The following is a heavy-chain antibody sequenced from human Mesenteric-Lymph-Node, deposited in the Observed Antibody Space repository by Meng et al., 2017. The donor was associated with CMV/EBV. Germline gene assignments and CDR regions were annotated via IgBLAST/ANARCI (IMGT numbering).Heavy chain of an antibody. D-gene: IGHD6-13*01. Sequence: ASVKVSCKASGYTFTGYYMHWVRQAPGQGLEWMGWINPNSGGTNYAQKFQGRVTMTRDTSISTAYMELSRLRSDDTAVYYCTRDWGSSSWYYFDYWGQGTLVTVSS. V-gene: IGHV1-2*02. CDR3: TRDWGSSSWYYFDY. J-gene: IGHJ4*02. CDR2: INPNSGGT. CDR1: GYTFTGYY.